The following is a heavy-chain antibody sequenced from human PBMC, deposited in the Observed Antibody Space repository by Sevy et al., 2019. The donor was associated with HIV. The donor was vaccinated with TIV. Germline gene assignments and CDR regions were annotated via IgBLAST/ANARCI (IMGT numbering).Heavy chain of an antibody. CDR1: GFTFSSYA. D-gene: IGHD3-3*01. Sequence: GGSLRLSCAASGFTFSSYAMSWVRQAPGKGLEWVSAISGSGGSTYYAHSVKGRFTISRDNSKHTLYLQMNSLCAEDRAVYXCAKVLQPSGATYYDLWSGYFSSARERGYYDGMDVWGQGTTVTVSS. J-gene: IGHJ6*02. V-gene: IGHV3-23*01. CDR2: ISGSGGST. CDR3: AKVLQPSGATYYDLWSGYFSSARERGYYDGMDV.